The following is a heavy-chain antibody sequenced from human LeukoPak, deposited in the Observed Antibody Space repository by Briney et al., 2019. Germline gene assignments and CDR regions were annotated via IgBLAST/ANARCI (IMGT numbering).Heavy chain of an antibody. J-gene: IGHJ4*02. CDR1: GFTFSSYN. V-gene: IGHV3-23*01. CDR2: ISGGGGST. Sequence: GGSLRHSCAASGFTFSSYNMNWVRQAPGKGLEWVSAISGGGGSTYYADSVKGRFTISRDNSNNTLYLQMNSLKVEDTAVYYCAISGGYCSSTSCYPFDYWGQGTLVTVSS. D-gene: IGHD2-2*01. CDR3: AISGGYCSSTSCYPFDY.